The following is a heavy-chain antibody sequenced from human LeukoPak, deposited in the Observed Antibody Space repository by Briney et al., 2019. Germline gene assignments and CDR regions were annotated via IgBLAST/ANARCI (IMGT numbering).Heavy chain of an antibody. CDR2: IYYSGST. J-gene: IGHJ4*02. D-gene: IGHD1-14*01. V-gene: IGHV4-59*12. Sequence: PSETLSLTCTVSGVSISSYSWSWIRQPPGKGLEWIGYIYYSGSTNYNPSLKSRITISVDTSKNQFSLKLSSVTAADTAVYYCARGYSTFDYWGQGTLVTVSS. CDR3: ARGYSTFDY. CDR1: GVSISSYS.